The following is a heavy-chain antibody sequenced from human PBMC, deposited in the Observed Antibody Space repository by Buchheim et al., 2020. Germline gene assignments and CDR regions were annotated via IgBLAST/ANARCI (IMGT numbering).Heavy chain of an antibody. Sequence: QVQLVESGGGVVQPGRSLRLSCAASGFTFSSYAMHWVRQAPGKGLEWVAVISYDGSNKYYADSVKGRFTISRDNSKNTLYLQMNSLRAEDTAVYYCAREPRWVRIAAAGTYYYGMDVWGQGTT. CDR1: GFTFSSYA. V-gene: IGHV3-30-3*01. J-gene: IGHJ6*02. D-gene: IGHD6-13*01. CDR2: ISYDGSNK. CDR3: AREPRWVRIAAAGTYYYGMDV.